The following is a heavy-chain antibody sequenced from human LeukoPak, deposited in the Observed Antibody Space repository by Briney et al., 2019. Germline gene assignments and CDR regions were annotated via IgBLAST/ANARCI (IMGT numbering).Heavy chain of an antibody. CDR3: AGEYSSSPWRDRFDP. CDR1: GGSISSSSYY. J-gene: IGHJ5*02. V-gene: IGHV4-39*07. Sequence: PSETLSLTCTVSGGSISSSSYYWGWIRQPPGKGLEWIGSIYYSGSTYYNPSLKSRVTISVDTSKNQFSLKLSSVTAADTAVYYCAGEYSSSPWRDRFDPWGQGTLVTVSS. D-gene: IGHD6-6*01. CDR2: IYYSGST.